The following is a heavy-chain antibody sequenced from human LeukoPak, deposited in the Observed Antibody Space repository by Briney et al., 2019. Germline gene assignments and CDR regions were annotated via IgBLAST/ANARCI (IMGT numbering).Heavy chain of an antibody. V-gene: IGHV3-23*01. CDR1: GLTFNSYA. D-gene: IGHD2/OR15-2a*01. CDR2: ISGSGAYT. Sequence: PGGSLRLSCAASGLTFNSYAITWVRQAPGKGLEWVSGISGSGAYTYYADFVKGRFTISRDNSKNTLYLQMNSLTAEDTAIYYCAKEEGLTNFPGYVDYWGQGTLVTVSS. CDR3: AKEEGLTNFPGYVDY. J-gene: IGHJ4*02.